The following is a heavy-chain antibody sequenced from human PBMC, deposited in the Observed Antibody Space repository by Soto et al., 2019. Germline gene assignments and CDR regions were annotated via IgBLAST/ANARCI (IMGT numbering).Heavy chain of an antibody. CDR2: MSGSGDNA. J-gene: IGHJ4*02. D-gene: IGHD3-3*01. CDR1: GFIFSSYA. CDR3: ARFFAAGTRGYLDS. V-gene: IGHV3-23*01. Sequence: EVQLLESGGGLVQPGGSLRLSCAASGFIFSSYAMSWVRQAPGKGLEWVSAMSGSGDNAYYADSVKGRFTIARGNSKNLLTLQMKSLRAEDTAIYYCARFFAAGTRGYLDSVGQGTLVTVSS.